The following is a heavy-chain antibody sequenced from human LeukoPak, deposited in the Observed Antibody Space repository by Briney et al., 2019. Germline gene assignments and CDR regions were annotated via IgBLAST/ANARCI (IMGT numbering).Heavy chain of an antibody. CDR3: ARSWDARLNFDY. J-gene: IGHJ4*02. Sequence: PGGSLRLSCAASGFIVSSNYMNWVRQAPGKGLEWVSVIYSGGSTYYADSVKGRFTISRDNSKNTVNLQMNDLRADDTAVYYCARSWDARLNFDYWGQGTLVTVSS. CDR2: IYSGGST. D-gene: IGHD1-26*01. V-gene: IGHV3-66*02. CDR1: GFIVSSNY.